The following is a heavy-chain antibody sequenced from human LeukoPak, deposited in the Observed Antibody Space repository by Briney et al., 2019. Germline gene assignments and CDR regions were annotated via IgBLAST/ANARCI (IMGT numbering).Heavy chain of an antibody. J-gene: IGHJ4*02. CDR1: GFTISSYW. V-gene: IGHV3-7*03. CDR2: IKQDGSEE. CDR3: ARRYFDY. Sequence: GGSLRLSCVASGFTISSYWMHWVRQAPGKGLEWVANIKQDGSEEYYVDSVKGRFTISRDNAKNSLYLQMNSLRAEDTAVYYCARRYFDYWGQGTLVTVSS.